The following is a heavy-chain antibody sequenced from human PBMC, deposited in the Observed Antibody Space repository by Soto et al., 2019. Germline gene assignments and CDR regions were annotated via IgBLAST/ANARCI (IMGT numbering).Heavy chain of an antibody. Sequence: SETLSLTCTVSGGSISSYYWSWIRQPPGKGLEWIGYIYYSGSTNYNPSLKSRVTISVDTSKNQFPLKLSSVTAADTAVYYCASATYYDFWSGSPAMKAFDIWGQGTMVTVSS. CDR2: IYYSGST. D-gene: IGHD3-3*01. CDR1: GGSISSYY. J-gene: IGHJ3*02. CDR3: ASATYYDFWSGSPAMKAFDI. V-gene: IGHV4-59*08.